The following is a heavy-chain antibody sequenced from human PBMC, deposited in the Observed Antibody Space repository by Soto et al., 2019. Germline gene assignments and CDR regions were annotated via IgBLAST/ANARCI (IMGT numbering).Heavy chain of an antibody. J-gene: IGHJ4*02. D-gene: IGHD1-1*01. Sequence: QVHLQESGPGLVRPSESLSLTCNVSGGSMSTGSYFWSWVLQPPGKRLEWIGYVFRSGSINYSPHVKSRVTISIDTSKNQFSLMLKSVTAADTDVYFCARARNRYFDYWGQGALVTVSS. CDR1: GGSMSTGSYF. CDR2: VFRSGSI. V-gene: IGHV4-61*01. CDR3: ARARNRYFDY.